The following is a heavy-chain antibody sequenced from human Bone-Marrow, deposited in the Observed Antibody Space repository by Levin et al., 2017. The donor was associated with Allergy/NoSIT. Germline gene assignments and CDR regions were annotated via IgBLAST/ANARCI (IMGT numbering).Heavy chain of an antibody. CDR2: IKQDGSEK. V-gene: IGHV3-7*01. CDR1: GFTFSSYW. Sequence: GESLKISCAASGFTFSSYWMSWVRQAPGKGLEWVANIKQDGSEKYYVDSVKGRFTISRDNAKNSLYLQMNSLRPEDTALYYCGVSTRGTRFDYWGQGALITVSS. J-gene: IGHJ4*02. D-gene: IGHD2-15*01. CDR3: GVSTRGTRFDY.